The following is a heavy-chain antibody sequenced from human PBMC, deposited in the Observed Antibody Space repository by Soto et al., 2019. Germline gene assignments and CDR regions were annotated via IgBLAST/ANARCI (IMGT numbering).Heavy chain of an antibody. Sequence: PSETLSLTCSVSGGSISGSYWSWIRQSPGKGLEWLGYVYYTGSTNYSPSLRSRVSISVDTSKNEFSLRLSSVTAADTAVYFCARSVAVTGAHIDYWGQGTQVNVSS. V-gene: IGHV4-59*01. CDR2: VYYTGST. CDR3: ARSVAVTGAHIDY. CDR1: GGSISGSY. D-gene: IGHD2-8*02. J-gene: IGHJ4*02.